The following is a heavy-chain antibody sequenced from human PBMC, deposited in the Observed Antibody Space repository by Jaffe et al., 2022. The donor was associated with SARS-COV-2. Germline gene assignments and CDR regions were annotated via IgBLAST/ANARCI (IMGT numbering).Heavy chain of an antibody. CDR2: LSNSGGST. CDR1: GFTFSNYA. Sequence: EVQLLESGGGLVQPGGSLRLSCAASGFTFSNYAMGWVRQAPGKGLEWVCSLSNSGGSTFYADSVKGRFTISRDNSKNTLFLQMNSLRAEDTAIYFCAKEGQNFVGYHIDYWGQGTLVTVSS. CDR3: AKEGQNFVGYHIDY. J-gene: IGHJ4*02. D-gene: IGHD3-22*01. V-gene: IGHV3-23*01.